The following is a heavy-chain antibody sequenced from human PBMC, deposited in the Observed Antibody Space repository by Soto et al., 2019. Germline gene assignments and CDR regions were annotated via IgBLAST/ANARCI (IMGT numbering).Heavy chain of an antibody. J-gene: IGHJ3*02. CDR1: GFTFSSYD. Sequence: EVQLLESGGGLVQPGGSLRLSCAASGFTFSSYDMSWVRQAPGKGLKWVSAISGSGGSTYYADSVKGRFTISRDNSKNTLYVQMNSLRAEDTAIYYCAKEDDAWTNGHFDIWGQGTMVTVSS. V-gene: IGHV3-23*01. CDR3: AKEDDAWTNGHFDI. D-gene: IGHD3-3*01. CDR2: ISGSGGST.